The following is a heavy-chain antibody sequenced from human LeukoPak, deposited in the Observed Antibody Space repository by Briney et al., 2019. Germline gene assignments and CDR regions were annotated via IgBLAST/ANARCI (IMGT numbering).Heavy chain of an antibody. CDR1: GFTVSSNY. CDR3: AKNPTPRIVGVYFYFDY. Sequence: RTGGSLRLSCAASGFTVSSNYMSWVRQAPGKGLEWVAIISGSGTGGVTYYADSVKGRFTISRDTSKNTLYLQMNSLRAEDTAIYYCAKNPTPRIVGVYFYFDYWGQGTLVTVSS. CDR2: ISGSGTGGVT. V-gene: IGHV3-23*01. J-gene: IGHJ4*02. D-gene: IGHD1-26*01.